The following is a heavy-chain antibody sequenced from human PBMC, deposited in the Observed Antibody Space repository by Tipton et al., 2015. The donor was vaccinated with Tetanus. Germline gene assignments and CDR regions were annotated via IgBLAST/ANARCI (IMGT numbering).Heavy chain of an antibody. CDR2: IYYSGST. Sequence: TLSLTCTVSGDSITSSHYYWGWVRQTPGKGLEWIGSIYYSGSTYDSPSLKSRVTISRDTSKNTLYLQMNSLRAEDTALYYCAKRLGSPNHYFDYWGQGTLVTVSS. J-gene: IGHJ4*02. V-gene: IGHV4-39*07. CDR3: AKRLGSPNHYFDY. D-gene: IGHD1-1*01. CDR1: GDSITSSHYY.